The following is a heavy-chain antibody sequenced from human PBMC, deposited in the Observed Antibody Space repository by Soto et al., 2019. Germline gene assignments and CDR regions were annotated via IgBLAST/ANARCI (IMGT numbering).Heavy chain of an antibody. Sequence: QVLLVQSGAEVKKPGASVKVSCKASGYTFTTYGISWVRQAPGQGLEWMGWISAYNGNTNYAQNLQGRLTMTTDTSTSTAYMELRSLRFDDTAVYYCAREGYYYGSGSPLGYWGQGTLVTVSS. CDR1: GYTFTTYG. J-gene: IGHJ4*02. V-gene: IGHV1-18*01. CDR3: AREGYYYGSGSPLGY. D-gene: IGHD3-10*01. CDR2: ISAYNGNT.